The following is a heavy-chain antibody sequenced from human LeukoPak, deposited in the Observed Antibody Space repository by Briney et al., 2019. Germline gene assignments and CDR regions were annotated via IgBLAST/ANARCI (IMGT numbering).Heavy chain of an antibody. CDR2: IRFDVTNR. J-gene: IGHJ4*02. V-gene: IGHV3-30*02. CDR1: GFTFSNYI. D-gene: IGHD7-27*01. Sequence: GGSLRLSCAASGFTFSNYIMHWVRQAPGTGLEGLSFIRFDVTNRHYVDSVKGRFSISRDNANNMLYLQMNSLNFEDTAVYYCARDAYHSGDLDQWGEGTLVIVSS. CDR3: ARDAYHSGDLDQ.